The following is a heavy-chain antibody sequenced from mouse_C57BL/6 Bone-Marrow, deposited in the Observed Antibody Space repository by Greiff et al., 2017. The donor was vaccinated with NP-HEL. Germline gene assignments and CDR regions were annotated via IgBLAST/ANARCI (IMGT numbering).Heavy chain of an antibody. CDR3: TRDPGTVFDY. D-gene: IGHD4-1*01. CDR1: GFTFSSYA. Sequence: EVKLVDSGEGLVKPGGSLKLSCAASGFTFSSYAMSWVRQTPEKRLEWVAYISSGGDYIYYADTVKGRFTISRDNARNTLYLQMSSLKSEDTAMYYCTRDPGTVFDYWGQGTTLTVSS. J-gene: IGHJ2*01. V-gene: IGHV5-9-1*02. CDR2: ISSGGDYI.